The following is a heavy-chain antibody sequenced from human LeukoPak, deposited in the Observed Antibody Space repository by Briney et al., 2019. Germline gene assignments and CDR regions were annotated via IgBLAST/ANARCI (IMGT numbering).Heavy chain of an antibody. D-gene: IGHD5-18*01. Sequence: ASVKVSCKASGYTFTSYYMHWVRQAPGQGLEWMGIINPSGGSTSYAQKFQGRVTMTRDTSTSTVYMELGSLRSEDTAVYYCARGSFSYGYRKYYFDYWGQGTLVTVSS. CDR1: GYTFTSYY. CDR3: ARGSFSYGYRKYYFDY. CDR2: INPSGGST. V-gene: IGHV1-46*01. J-gene: IGHJ4*02.